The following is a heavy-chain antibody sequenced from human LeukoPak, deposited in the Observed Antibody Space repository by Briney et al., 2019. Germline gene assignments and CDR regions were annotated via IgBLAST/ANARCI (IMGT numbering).Heavy chain of an antibody. CDR2: INTYNFNT. D-gene: IGHD3-22*01. CDR1: GYSFTTYG. V-gene: IGHV1-18*01. J-gene: IGHJ4*02. Sequence: ASVKVSCKASGYSFTTYGISWVRQAPGQGLEWMGWINTYNFNTKYAQKFQGRGTMTTDTSTSTAYMELRSLRSDDTAVYYCARDRGDGGYYDSSGYYPTPNFDYWGQGTLVTVSS. CDR3: ARDRGDGGYYDSSGYYPTPNFDY.